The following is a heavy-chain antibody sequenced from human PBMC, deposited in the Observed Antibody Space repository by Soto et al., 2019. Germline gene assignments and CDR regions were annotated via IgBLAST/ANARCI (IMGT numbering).Heavy chain of an antibody. CDR3: ARVDSSRNYYYYGMDV. Sequence: ASVKVSCKASGGTFSSYAISWVRQAPGQGLEWMGGIIPIFGTANYAQKFQGRVTITADESTSTAYMELSSLRSEDTAVYYCARVDSSRNYYYYGMDVWGQGTTVTV. CDR1: GGTFSSYA. J-gene: IGHJ6*02. CDR2: IIPIFGTA. V-gene: IGHV1-69*13. D-gene: IGHD6-13*01.